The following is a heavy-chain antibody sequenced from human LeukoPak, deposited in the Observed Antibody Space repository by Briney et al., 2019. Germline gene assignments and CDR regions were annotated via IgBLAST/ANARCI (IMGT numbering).Heavy chain of an antibody. CDR1: GFTFSSYS. CDR3: AREKAAAATPYYYYGMDV. V-gene: IGHV3-21*01. J-gene: IGHJ6*04. D-gene: IGHD6-13*01. Sequence: GASLRLSCAASGFTFSSYSMNWVRQAPGKGLEWVSSISSSSSYIYYADSVKGRFTISRDNAKNSLYLQMNSLRAEDTAVYYCAREKAAAATPYYYYGMDVWGKGTTVTVSS. CDR2: ISSSSSYI.